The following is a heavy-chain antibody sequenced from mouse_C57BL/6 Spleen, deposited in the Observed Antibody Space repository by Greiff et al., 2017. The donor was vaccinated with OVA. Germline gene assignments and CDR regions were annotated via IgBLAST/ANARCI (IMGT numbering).Heavy chain of an antibody. Sequence: EVQRVESGGGLVQPGGSLKLSCAASGFTFSDYYMYWVRQTPEKRLEWVAYISNGGGSTYYPDTVKGRFTISRDNAKNTLYLQMSRLKSEDTAMYYCARQNYRWYFDVWGTGTTVTVSS. V-gene: IGHV5-12*01. D-gene: IGHD2-14*01. J-gene: IGHJ1*03. CDR3: ARQNYRWYFDV. CDR1: GFTFSDYY. CDR2: ISNGGGST.